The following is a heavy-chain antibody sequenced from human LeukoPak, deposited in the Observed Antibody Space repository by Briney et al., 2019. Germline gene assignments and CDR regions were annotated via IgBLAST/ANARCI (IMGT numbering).Heavy chain of an antibody. CDR3: AKDGRGRTFFGDIEY. J-gene: IGHJ4*02. Sequence: GRSLRLSCAASGFIFSLYGMHWVRQAPGRGVEWVALISNDGDSEYYTDSVKGRFTISRDNAKDTLYLQMNSLRGEDTAVYYCAKDGRGRTFFGDIEYWGQGTLVAVSS. CDR1: GFIFSLYG. CDR2: ISNDGDSE. D-gene: IGHD3-10*01. V-gene: IGHV3-30*18.